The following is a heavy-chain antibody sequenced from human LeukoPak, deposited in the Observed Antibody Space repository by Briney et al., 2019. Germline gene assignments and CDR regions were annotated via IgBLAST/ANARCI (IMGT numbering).Heavy chain of an antibody. J-gene: IGHJ5*02. Sequence: ASVKVSCKVSGYTLTELSMHWLRQAPGKGLEWMGGFDPEDGETIYAQKFQGRVTMTEDTSTDTAYMELSSLRSEDTAVYYCATDFRGYSVYATGFGPWGQCTLVTVSS. CDR3: ATDFRGYSVYATGFGP. CDR2: FDPEDGET. D-gene: IGHD5/OR15-5a*01. CDR1: GYTLTELS. V-gene: IGHV1-24*01.